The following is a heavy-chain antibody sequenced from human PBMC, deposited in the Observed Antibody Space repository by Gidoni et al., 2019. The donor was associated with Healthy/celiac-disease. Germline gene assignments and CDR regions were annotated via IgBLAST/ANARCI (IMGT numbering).Heavy chain of an antibody. CDR1: GGTFSSYA. J-gene: IGHJ6*03. CDR2: IIPIFGTA. V-gene: IGHV1-69*01. Sequence: QVQLVQSGAEVKKPGSSVKVSCKAAGGTFSSYAISWVRQAPGQGLEWMGGIIPIFGTANYAQKFQGRVTITADESTSTAYMELSSLRSEDTAEYYCARDAYGLTRGGYYYYYMDVWGKGTTVTVSS. CDR3: ARDAYGLTRGGYYYYYMDV. D-gene: IGHD4-17*01.